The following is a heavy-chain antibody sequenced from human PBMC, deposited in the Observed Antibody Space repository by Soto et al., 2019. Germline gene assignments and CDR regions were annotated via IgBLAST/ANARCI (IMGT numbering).Heavy chain of an antibody. V-gene: IGHV4-4*02. CDR1: GGSISSSNW. CDR2: IYHSGST. D-gene: IGHD3-10*01. J-gene: IGHJ6*02. CDR3: ARDLYRRRGSGSYHDYYYYGMDV. Sequence: PSETLSLTCAVSGGSISSSNWWSWVRQPPGKGLEWIGEIYHSGSTNYNPSLKSRVTISVDKSKNQFSLKLSSVTAADTAVYYCARDLYRRRGSGSYHDYYYYGMDVWGQGTTVTVSS.